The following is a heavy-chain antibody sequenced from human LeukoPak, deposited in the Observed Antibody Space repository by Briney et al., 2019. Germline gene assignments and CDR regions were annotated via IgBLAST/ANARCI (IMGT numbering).Heavy chain of an antibody. CDR2: INGRGFSI. Sequence: PGGSLRLSCAASGFTFSSYEMNWVRQAPGKGLEWVANINGRGFSIHYADSIKGRFTISRDNTKDLLYLQMTSLRADDTALYYCTRDQPSSGWGFDSWGRGTLVIVSS. J-gene: IGHJ4*02. V-gene: IGHV3-48*03. CDR1: GFTFSSYE. CDR3: TRDQPSSGWGFDS. D-gene: IGHD6-19*01.